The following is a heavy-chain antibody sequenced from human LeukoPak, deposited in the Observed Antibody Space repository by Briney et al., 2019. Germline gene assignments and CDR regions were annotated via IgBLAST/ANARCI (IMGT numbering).Heavy chain of an antibody. Sequence: GASVKVSCKASGYTFTGYYMNWVRQAPGQGLEWMGIINPSGGSTTNAQKFQGRVIMTRDMSTSTVYMELSSLRSEDTAVYFFARYGHSPFFDYWGQGTLVIVSS. V-gene: IGHV1-46*01. J-gene: IGHJ4*02. CDR2: INPSGGST. D-gene: IGHD4-17*01. CDR1: GYTFTGYY. CDR3: ARYGHSPFFDY.